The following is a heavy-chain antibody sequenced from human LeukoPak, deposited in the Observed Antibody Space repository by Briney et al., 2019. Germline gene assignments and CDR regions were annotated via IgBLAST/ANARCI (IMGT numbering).Heavy chain of an antibody. CDR2: IIPGFATP. V-gene: IGHV1-69*05. CDR3: ARGGTLTTSYYYYYMDV. CDR1: GGTFGSYA. J-gene: IGHJ6*03. Sequence: SVKVSCKASGGTFGSYAISWVRQAPGQGLEWMGRIIPGFATPEYAQKFQGRVTITTDESTSTVYMEMSGLRSEDTALYYCARGGTLTTSYYYYYMDVWGKGTTVTVSS. D-gene: IGHD4-11*01.